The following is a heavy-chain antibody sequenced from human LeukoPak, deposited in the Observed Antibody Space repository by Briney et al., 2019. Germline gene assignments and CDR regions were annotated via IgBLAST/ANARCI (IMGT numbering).Heavy chain of an antibody. D-gene: IGHD6-19*01. CDR1: GFTFSSYE. CDR2: ISSSGTTR. V-gene: IGHV3-48*03. CDR3: AREIVSTVAGNFDY. J-gene: IGHJ4*02. Sequence: GGSLRLSCAASGFTFSSYEMNWVRQAPGKGLEWVSYISSSGTTRTYADSVKGRFTISRDNAKTSLYLEMNSLRAEDTAVYYCAREIVSTVAGNFDYWGQGTLVTVSS.